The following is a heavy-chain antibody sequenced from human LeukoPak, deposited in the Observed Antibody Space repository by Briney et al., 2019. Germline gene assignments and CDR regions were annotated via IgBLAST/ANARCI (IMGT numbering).Heavy chain of an antibody. V-gene: IGHV1-18*01. Sequence: ASVKVSCKASGYTFTTYGISWVRQAPGQGLEWMGWISTYNGNTNYAQNLQGRVTITRNTSISTAYMELGSLRSEDTAVYYCASGDDYGDYWGQGTLVTVSS. CDR2: ISTYNGNT. D-gene: IGHD3-10*01. CDR3: ASGDDYGDY. CDR1: GYTFTTYG. J-gene: IGHJ4*02.